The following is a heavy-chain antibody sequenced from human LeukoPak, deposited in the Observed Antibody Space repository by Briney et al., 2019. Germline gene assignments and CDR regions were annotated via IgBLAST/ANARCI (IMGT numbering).Heavy chain of an antibody. CDR2: INHSGST. V-gene: IGHV4-34*01. J-gene: IGHJ5*02. CDR1: GGSFSGYY. D-gene: IGHD3-22*01. CDR3: ARENYYDSSGYYYINWLDP. Sequence: SETLSLTCAVYGGSFSGYYWSWIRQPPGKGLEWIGEINHSGSTNYNPSLKSRVTISVDTSKNQFSLKLSSVTAADTAVYYCARENYYDSSGYYYINWLDPWGQGTLVTVSS.